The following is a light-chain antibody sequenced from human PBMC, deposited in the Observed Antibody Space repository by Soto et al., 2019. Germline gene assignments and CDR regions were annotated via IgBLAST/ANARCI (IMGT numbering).Light chain of an antibody. CDR2: GAS. CDR1: QSVSSHY. V-gene: IGKV3-20*01. Sequence: EIVLTQSPGPLSLFPGERATLSCRANQSVSSHYLAWYRQKPGQAPRLLIYGASSMASEIPDRFSASGSGAYFTITISRLELEDFAVYYCQEYGDSRPELTFGQGTKVEIK. J-gene: IGKJ2*01. CDR3: QEYGDSRPELT.